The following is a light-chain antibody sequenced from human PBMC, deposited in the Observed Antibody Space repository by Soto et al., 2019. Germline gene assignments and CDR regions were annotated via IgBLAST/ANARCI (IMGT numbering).Light chain of an antibody. CDR1: QSISSN. J-gene: IGKJ4*01. CDR3: QQSYSTPLT. V-gene: IGKV1-39*01. CDR2: AAS. Sequence: DIQMTQSPSSLSASIGDLVTITCRAGQSISSNLNWYQQKPGKAPKLLIYAASSLHSGVPSRFSGKGSGTDFTLTISSLQPEDFATYYCQQSYSTPLTFGVGTKVEIK.